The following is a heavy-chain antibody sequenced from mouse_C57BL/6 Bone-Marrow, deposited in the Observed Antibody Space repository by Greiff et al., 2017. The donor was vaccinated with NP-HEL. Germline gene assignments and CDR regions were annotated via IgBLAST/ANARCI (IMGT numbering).Heavy chain of an antibody. CDR3: ARSLYGSSAWFAY. D-gene: IGHD1-1*01. Sequence: QVQLQQSGAELVRPGSSVKLSCKASGYTFTSYWMHWVKQRPIQGLEWIGNIDPSDSETHYNQKFKDKATLTVDKSSSTAYMQLSSLTSEDSAVYYCARSLYGSSAWFAYWGQGTLVTVSA. CDR1: GYTFTSYW. CDR2: IDPSDSET. J-gene: IGHJ3*01. V-gene: IGHV1-52*01.